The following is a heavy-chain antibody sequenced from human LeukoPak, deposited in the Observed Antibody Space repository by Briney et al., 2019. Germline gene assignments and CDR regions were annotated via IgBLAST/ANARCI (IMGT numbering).Heavy chain of an antibody. CDR2: IYTSGST. CDR3: AREAYVDGFDY. CDR1: GYSISSSYY. Sequence: PSETLSLTCTVSGYSISSSYYWSWIRQPAGKGLEWIGRIYTSGSTNYNPSLKSRVTISVDTSKNQFSLKLSSVTAADTAVYYCAREAYVDGFDYWGQGTLVTVSS. J-gene: IGHJ4*02. V-gene: IGHV4-61*02. D-gene: IGHD5-24*01.